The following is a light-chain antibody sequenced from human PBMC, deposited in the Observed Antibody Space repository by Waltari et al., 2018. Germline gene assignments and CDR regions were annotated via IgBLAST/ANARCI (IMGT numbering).Light chain of an antibody. Sequence: QSVLTQPPSVSAAPGQKVTISCSGSSSNIGHNYVSWYQQLPGTAPKLLIYDNNKRPSGIPDRFSGSKSGTSATLGITGLQTGDEADYYCGTWDSSLSAGVFGGGTKLTVV. CDR3: GTWDSSLSAGV. CDR2: DNN. J-gene: IGLJ2*01. CDR1: SSNIGHNY. V-gene: IGLV1-51*01.